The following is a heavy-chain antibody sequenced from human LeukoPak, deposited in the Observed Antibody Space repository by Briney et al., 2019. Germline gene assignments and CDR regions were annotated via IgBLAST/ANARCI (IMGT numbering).Heavy chain of an antibody. CDR2: IYTSGST. D-gene: IGHD6-19*01. CDR3: ARDQVARYSSGWYVGLPPEYYFDY. Sequence: PSATLSPTYTVPGGSISSYFWSWIRHPDGKVLEWIGRIYTSGSTNYNPSLKSRVTMSVDTSKNQFSLKLSSVTAADTAVYYCARDQVARYSSGWYVGLPPEYYFDYWGQGTLVTVSS. V-gene: IGHV4-4*07. CDR1: GGSISSYF. J-gene: IGHJ4*02.